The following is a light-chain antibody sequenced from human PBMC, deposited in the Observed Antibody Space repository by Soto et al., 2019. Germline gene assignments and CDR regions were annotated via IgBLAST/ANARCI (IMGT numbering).Light chain of an antibody. J-gene: IGKJ4*01. Sequence: EIVMTQSPATLSVSPGERATLSCRASQSVSSTLAWYQQKPGQAPRLLIYGASTRDTGVPARFSGSGSGTEFTLTISSLQSEDFAVYYGQHYNKWPLTFGGGTKVEIK. CDR1: QSVSST. CDR2: GAS. V-gene: IGKV3-15*01. CDR3: QHYNKWPLT.